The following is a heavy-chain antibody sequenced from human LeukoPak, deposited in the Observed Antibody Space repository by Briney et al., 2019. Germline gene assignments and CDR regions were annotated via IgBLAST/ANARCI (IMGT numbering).Heavy chain of an antibody. CDR3: ARTNYDSSGLIYYYYGMDV. J-gene: IGHJ6*02. CDR1: GGTFSSYA. Sequence: ASVKVPCKASGGTFSSYAISWVRQAPGQGLEWMGGIIPIFGTANYAQKFQGRVTITADESTSTAYMELSSLRSEDTAVYYCARTNYDSSGLIYYYYGMDVWGQGTTVTVSS. CDR2: IIPIFGTA. D-gene: IGHD3-22*01. V-gene: IGHV1-69*13.